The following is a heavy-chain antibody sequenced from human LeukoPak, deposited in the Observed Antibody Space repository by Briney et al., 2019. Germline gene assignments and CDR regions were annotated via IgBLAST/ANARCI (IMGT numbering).Heavy chain of an antibody. J-gene: IGHJ4*02. D-gene: IGHD3-10*01. Sequence: PGGSLRLSCAASGFPFDTYGMHWVRQAPGKGLEWVAVIWHDGDKNYYSDSVKGRFTISRDNSKNTLYLQMNSLRAEDTAVYYCAKDETRTPYYYWGQGTLVTVSS. CDR2: IWHDGDKN. CDR3: AKDETRTPYYY. CDR1: GFPFDTYG. V-gene: IGHV3-30*02.